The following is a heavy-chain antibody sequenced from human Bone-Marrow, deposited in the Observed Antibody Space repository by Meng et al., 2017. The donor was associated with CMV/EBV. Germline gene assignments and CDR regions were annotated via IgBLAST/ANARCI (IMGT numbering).Heavy chain of an antibody. Sequence: GDSLKISCAASGFTFSSYAMSWVRQAPGKGLEWVSAISASGGSSYYADSVKGRFTISRDNSKNTLYLQMNSLRAEDTAVYYCARGGRSGLEWLPSGGMDVWGQGTTVTVSS. J-gene: IGHJ6*02. CDR2: ISASGGSS. CDR3: ARGGRSGLEWLPSGGMDV. V-gene: IGHV3-23*01. CDR1: GFTFSSYA. D-gene: IGHD3-3*01.